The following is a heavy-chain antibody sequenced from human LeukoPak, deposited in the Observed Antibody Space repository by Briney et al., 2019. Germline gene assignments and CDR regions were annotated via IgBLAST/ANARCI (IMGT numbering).Heavy chain of an antibody. CDR3: AITVLRFLEWLLPQYDI. V-gene: IGHV4-34*01. J-gene: IGHJ3*02. CDR2: INHSGST. Sequence: SETLSLTCAVYGGSFSGYYWSRIRQPPGKGLEWIGEINHSGSTNYNPSLKSRVTISVDTSKNQFSLKLSSVTAADTAVYYCAITVLRFLEWLLPQYDIWGQGTMVTVSS. D-gene: IGHD3-3*01. CDR1: GGSFSGYY.